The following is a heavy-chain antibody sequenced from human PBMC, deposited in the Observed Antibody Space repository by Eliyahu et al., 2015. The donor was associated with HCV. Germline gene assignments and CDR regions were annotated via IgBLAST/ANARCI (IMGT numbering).Heavy chain of an antibody. CDR1: GFTFSSYS. CDR2: ISSSSSYI. CDR3: ARESGYSYGTKGNWFDP. Sequence: EVQLVESGGGLVKPGGSLRLSCAASGFTFSSYSMNWVRQAPGKGLEWVSSISSSSSYIYYADSVKGRFTISRDNAKNSLYLQMNSLRAEDTAVYYCARESGYSYGTKGNWFDPWGQGTLVTVSS. D-gene: IGHD5-18*01. J-gene: IGHJ5*02. V-gene: IGHV3-21*01.